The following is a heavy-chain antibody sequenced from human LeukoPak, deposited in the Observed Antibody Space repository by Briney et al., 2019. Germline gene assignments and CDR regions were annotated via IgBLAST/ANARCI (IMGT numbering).Heavy chain of an antibody. D-gene: IGHD1-1*01. CDR1: GGSMNGYH. Sequence: SETLSLTCTVSGGSMNGYHWSWIRQPPGKGLEWIGYAYYIGNTNYNPSLRSRVSMSVDTSKNQFSLQLTSVTTADTAVYYCARYTHTSGWYFDFWGRSIMVTVSS. J-gene: IGHJ2*01. CDR2: AYYIGNT. CDR3: ARYTHTSGWYFDF. V-gene: IGHV4-59*01.